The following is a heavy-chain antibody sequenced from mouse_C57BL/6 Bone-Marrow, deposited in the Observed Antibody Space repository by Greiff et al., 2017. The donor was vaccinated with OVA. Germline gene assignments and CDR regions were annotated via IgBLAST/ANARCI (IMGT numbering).Heavy chain of an antibody. CDR2: IDPENGDT. Sequence: EVKLMESGAELVRPGASVKLSCTASGFNIKDDYMHWVKQRPEQGLEWIGWIDPENGDTEYASKFQGKATITADTSSNTAYLQLSSLTSEDTAVYYCTTIYYYLYYFDYWGQGTTLTVSS. CDR1: GFNIKDDY. D-gene: IGHD1-1*01. J-gene: IGHJ2*01. V-gene: IGHV14-4*01. CDR3: TTIYYYLYYFDY.